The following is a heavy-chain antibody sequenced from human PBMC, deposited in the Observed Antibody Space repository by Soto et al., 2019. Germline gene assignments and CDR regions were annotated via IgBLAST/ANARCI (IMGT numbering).Heavy chain of an antibody. CDR3: ATSRISIAVAGETEYYFDY. V-gene: IGHV1-2*04. Sequence: ASVKVSCKASGYIFTGYYMHWVRQAPGQGLEWMGWINPNSGDTNYTQKFQGWVTMTRDTSISTAYMELSRLRSDGTAVYYCATSRISIAVAGETEYYFDYWGQGTLVTVSS. J-gene: IGHJ4*02. CDR1: GYIFTGYY. D-gene: IGHD6-19*01. CDR2: INPNSGDT.